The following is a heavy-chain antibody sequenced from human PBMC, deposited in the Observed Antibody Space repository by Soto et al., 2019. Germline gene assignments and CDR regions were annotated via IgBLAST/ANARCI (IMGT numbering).Heavy chain of an antibody. CDR3: AIGGVTTPFDY. J-gene: IGHJ4*02. CDR2: ADHSGGT. Sequence: QVQLQQRGAGLLRPSETLSLTCDVYGGSVSGRYWSWLRQTPGKGLEWIGEADHSGGTNYSPALRSRLTILVDMSNKQFSLKLTSVTAADTAVYYCAIGGVTTPFDYWGRGTLVTVS. D-gene: IGHD4-17*01. V-gene: IGHV4-34*01. CDR1: GGSVSGRY.